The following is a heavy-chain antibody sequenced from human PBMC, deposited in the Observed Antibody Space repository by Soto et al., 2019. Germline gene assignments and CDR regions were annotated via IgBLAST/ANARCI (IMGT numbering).Heavy chain of an antibody. Sequence: GGSLRLSCAASGFTVSSNYMSWVRQAPGKGLEWVSVIYSGGSTYYADSVKGRFTISRDNSKNTLYLQMNSLRAEDTAVYYCAREDYDAYFDYWGLGTLVTVSS. D-gene: IGHD4-17*01. J-gene: IGHJ4*02. CDR2: IYSGGST. CDR3: AREDYDAYFDY. CDR1: GFTVSSNY. V-gene: IGHV3-66*01.